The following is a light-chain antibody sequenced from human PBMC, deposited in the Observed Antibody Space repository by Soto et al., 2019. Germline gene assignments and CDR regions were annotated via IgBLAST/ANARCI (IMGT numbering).Light chain of an antibody. CDR1: QRIGTN. V-gene: IGKV1-39*01. J-gene: IGKJ1*01. Sequence: DIQMTQSPSSLSASIGDRVTLTCRASQRIGTNLNWYQQRPGKAPKLLIYAVSSLQSGVSSRFSGSGSGTDFTLSXXXXXXXDFATYYCQQTXXXPPLFGQ. CDR3: QQTXXXPPL. CDR2: AVS.